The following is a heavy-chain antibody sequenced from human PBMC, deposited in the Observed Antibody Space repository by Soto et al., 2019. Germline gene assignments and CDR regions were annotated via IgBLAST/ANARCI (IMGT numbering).Heavy chain of an antibody. D-gene: IGHD3-3*01. CDR2: ISSSSSYI. V-gene: IGHV3-21*01. CDR3: ARDKETEWSGYYTGTTGYYMDV. J-gene: IGHJ6*03. CDR1: GFTFSSYS. Sequence: PGGSLRLSCAASGFTFSSYSMNWVRQAPGKGLEWVSSISSSSSYIYHADSVKGRFTISRDNAKNSLYLQMNSLRAEDTAVYYCARDKETEWSGYYTGTTGYYMDVWGKGTKVTVSS.